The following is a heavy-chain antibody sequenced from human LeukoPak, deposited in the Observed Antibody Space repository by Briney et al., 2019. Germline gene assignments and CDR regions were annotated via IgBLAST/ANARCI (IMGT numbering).Heavy chain of an antibody. J-gene: IGHJ6*02. CDR1: GFTFSSYA. Sequence: PGRSLGLSCAASGFTFSSYAMHWVRQAPGKGLEWVAVISYDGSNKYYADSVKGRFTISRDNSKNTLYLQMNSLRAEDTAVYYCARERYGMDVWGQGTTVTVSS. V-gene: IGHV3-30-3*01. CDR2: ISYDGSNK. CDR3: ARERYGMDV.